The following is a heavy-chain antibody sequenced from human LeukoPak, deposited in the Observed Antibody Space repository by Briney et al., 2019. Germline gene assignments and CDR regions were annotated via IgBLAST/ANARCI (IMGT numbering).Heavy chain of an antibody. D-gene: IGHD5-18*01. V-gene: IGHV4-30-2*01. CDR2: IYHSGST. J-gene: IGHJ4*02. CDR3: ARRGSSYGDFDY. CDR1: GGSISSGGYS. Sequence: PSETLSLTCAVSGGSISSGGYSWSRIRQPPGKGLEWIGYIYHSGSTYYNPSLKSRVTISVDTSRKQFSLKLSSVTAADTAVYYCARRGSSYGDFDYWGQGALVTVSS.